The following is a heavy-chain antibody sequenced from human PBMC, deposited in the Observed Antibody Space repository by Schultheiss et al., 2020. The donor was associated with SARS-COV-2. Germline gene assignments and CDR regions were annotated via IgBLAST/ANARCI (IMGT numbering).Heavy chain of an antibody. CDR1: GGSISGYD. Sequence: SQTLSLTCTVSGGSISGYDWTWIRQPPGKGLEWIGYFYHSGSTNYNPSLKSRVTISVDTSKNQFSLKLSSVTAADTAVYYCASSSGWYGAYYYYYYIDVWGKGTTVTVSS. D-gene: IGHD6-19*01. V-gene: IGHV4-59*01. J-gene: IGHJ6*03. CDR2: FYHSGST. CDR3: ASSSGWYGAYYYYYYIDV.